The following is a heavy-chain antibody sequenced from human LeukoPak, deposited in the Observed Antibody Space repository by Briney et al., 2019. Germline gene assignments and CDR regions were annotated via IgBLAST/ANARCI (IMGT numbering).Heavy chain of an antibody. Sequence: GGSLRLSCAASGFTFDDYAMHWVRQAPGKGLEWVSGISWNSGSIGYADSVKGRFTISRDNAKNSLYLQMNSLRAEDTASYYCAKGEGSYYGDYGDYWGQGTLVTVSS. CDR1: GFTFDDYA. D-gene: IGHD4-17*01. J-gene: IGHJ4*02. CDR2: ISWNSGSI. CDR3: AKGEGSYYGDYGDY. V-gene: IGHV3-9*01.